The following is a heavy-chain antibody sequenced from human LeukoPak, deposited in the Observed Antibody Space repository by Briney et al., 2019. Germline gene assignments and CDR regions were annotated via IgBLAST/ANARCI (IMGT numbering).Heavy chain of an antibody. CDR1: GYIAPRQSAE. V-gene: IGHV6-1*01. J-gene: IGHJ2*01. D-gene: IGHD7-27*01. Sequence: SQTPSLTCAFSGYIAPRQSAEGNWIRQSPSRGLEWLGRTYYGSKWSNDYAVSVKSRITINADTPKNQLSLQLNSVTPEDTAVYSCARAGVWGAWYFDVWGRGTLVTVSS. CDR3: ARAGVWGAWYFDV. CDR2: TYYGSKWSN.